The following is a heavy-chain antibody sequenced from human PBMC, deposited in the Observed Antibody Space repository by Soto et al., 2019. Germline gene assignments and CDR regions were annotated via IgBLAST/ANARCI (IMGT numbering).Heavy chain of an antibody. Sequence: GGSLRLSCAPSGFMFSDYALTWARQAPGKELEWVSGLLRPGRSTYYADSVQGRFTISGDTSANTVYLQMDSLRAEDTAVYYCAKDAIANDGIWLMDSWGQGTVVTVS. J-gene: IGHJ5*02. CDR2: LLRPGRST. D-gene: IGHD3-16*01. CDR3: AKDAIANDGIWLMDS. CDR1: GFMFSDYA. V-gene: IGHV3-23*01.